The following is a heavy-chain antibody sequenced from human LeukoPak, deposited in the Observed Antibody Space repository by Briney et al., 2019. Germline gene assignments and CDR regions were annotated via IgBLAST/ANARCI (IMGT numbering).Heavy chain of an antibody. CDR3: ARDKYLAAAGPDY. D-gene: IGHD6-13*01. J-gene: IGHJ4*02. Sequence: ASVKVSCKASGYTFTGYYMHWVRQAPGQGLEWMGWINPNSGGTNYAQKFQGRVTMTRDTSISTAYMELGRLRSDDTAVYYWARDKYLAAAGPDYWGQGTLVTVSS. V-gene: IGHV1-2*02. CDR2: INPNSGGT. CDR1: GYTFTGYY.